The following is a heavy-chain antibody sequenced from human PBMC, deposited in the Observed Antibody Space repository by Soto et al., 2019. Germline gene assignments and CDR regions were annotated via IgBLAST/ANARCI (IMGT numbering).Heavy chain of an antibody. CDR2: ISGSGGST. V-gene: IGHV3-23*01. Sequence: GGSLGLSCAASGFTFSSYAMSWVRQAPGKGLEWVSAISGSGGSTYYADSVKGRFTISRDNSKNTLYLQMNSLRAEDTAVYYCAKGGKVRGVIPYYYYGMDVWGQGTTVTVSS. CDR1: GFTFSSYA. J-gene: IGHJ6*02. CDR3: AKGGKVRGVIPYYYYGMDV. D-gene: IGHD3-10*01.